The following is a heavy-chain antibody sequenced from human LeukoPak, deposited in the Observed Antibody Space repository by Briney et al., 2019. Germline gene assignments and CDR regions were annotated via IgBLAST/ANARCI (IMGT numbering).Heavy chain of an antibody. J-gene: IGHJ4*02. V-gene: IGHV4-59*10. D-gene: IGHD6-13*01. CDR3: ARFSSIAAAFDY. Sequence: SETLSLTCAVYGGSFSGYYWSWIRQPAGKGLEWIGRIYTSGTTHYNPSLKSRVTMSVDTSKNQFSLNLSSVTAADTAVYYCARFSSIAAAFDYWGLGTLVTVSS. CDR2: IYTSGTT. CDR1: GGSFSGYY.